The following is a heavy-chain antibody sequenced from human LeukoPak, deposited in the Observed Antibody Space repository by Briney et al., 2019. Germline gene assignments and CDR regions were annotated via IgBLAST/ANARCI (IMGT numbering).Heavy chain of an antibody. CDR3: ARVVASMIVD. V-gene: IGHV4-31*03. CDR2: IYYSGST. Sequence: SETLSLTCTVSGGSISSGGYYWSWIRQHPGKGLEWIGYIYYSGSTYYNPSLKSRVTISVDTSKNQFSLKLSSVTAADTAVYYCARVVASMIVDWGQGTLVTVSS. CDR1: GGSISSGGYY. J-gene: IGHJ4*02. D-gene: IGHD3-22*01.